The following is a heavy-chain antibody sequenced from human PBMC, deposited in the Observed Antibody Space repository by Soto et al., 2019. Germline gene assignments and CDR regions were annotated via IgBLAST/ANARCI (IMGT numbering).Heavy chain of an antibody. Sequence: XQTLCRTGFFSGTDISGGYHSSSWIRQPPGKGLEWIGFIYNSGSTYYNSSLKSRVTISVDRSKNHFFLNFTSVTAADTAVYYCATYRKFFQIWGRGTKVTVSS. V-gene: IGHV4-30-2*01. CDR1: GTDISGGYHS. CDR3: ATYRKFFQI. CDR2: IYNSGST. J-gene: IGHJ3*02.